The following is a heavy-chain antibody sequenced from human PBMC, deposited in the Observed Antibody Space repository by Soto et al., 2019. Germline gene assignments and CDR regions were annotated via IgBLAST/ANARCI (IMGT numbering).Heavy chain of an antibody. CDR2: IIPIFGTP. Sequence: HVQVVQSGAEVKKLWSSVKVSCKASGGSFSNYGFSWVRQAPGQGLEWMGGIIPIFGTPHYAQKFRDRVTITADESTSTVYMEVSSLTSEDTAVYYCARGDATKIVVTTYYGLDVWGQGTTVTVSS. CDR1: GGSFSNYG. CDR3: ARGDATKIVVTTYYGLDV. D-gene: IGHD3-22*01. V-gene: IGHV1-69*12. J-gene: IGHJ6*02.